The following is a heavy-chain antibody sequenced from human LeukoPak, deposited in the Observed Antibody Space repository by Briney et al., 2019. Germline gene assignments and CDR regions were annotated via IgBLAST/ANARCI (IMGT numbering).Heavy chain of an antibody. CDR3: ARHLTFFGVVTYYFDY. CDR1: GGSISSSSYY. D-gene: IGHD3-3*01. V-gene: IGHV4-39*01. Sequence: PSETLSLTCTVSGGSISSSSYYWGWIRQPPGKGLEWIGSIYYSGSTYYNPSLKSRVTISVDTSKNQFSLKLSSVTAADTAVYYCARHLTFFGVVTYYFDYWGQGTLVTVSS. CDR2: IYYSGST. J-gene: IGHJ4*02.